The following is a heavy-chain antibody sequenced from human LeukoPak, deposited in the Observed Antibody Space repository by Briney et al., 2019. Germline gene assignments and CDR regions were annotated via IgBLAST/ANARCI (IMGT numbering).Heavy chain of an antibody. CDR1: GGSFSGYY. D-gene: IGHD3-9*01. Sequence: PSETLSLTCAVYGGSFSGYYWSWIRQPPGKGLEWIGEINHSGSTNYNPSPKSRVTISVDTSKNQFSLKLSSVTAADTAVYYCARQRRYFDWLRLPWFDPWGQGTLVTVSS. CDR3: ARQRRYFDWLRLPWFDP. V-gene: IGHV4-34*01. CDR2: INHSGST. J-gene: IGHJ5*02.